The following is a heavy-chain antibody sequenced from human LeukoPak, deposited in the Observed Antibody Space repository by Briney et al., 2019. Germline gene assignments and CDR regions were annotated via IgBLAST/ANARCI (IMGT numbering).Heavy chain of an antibody. CDR1: GGSIKSYY. Sequence: SETLSLTCAVSGGSIKSYYWSWIRQPPGKGLEWIGYIYYSGSTSYNPSLKSRVTISVDTSKNQFSLKLSSVTAADTAVYYCARAGIAAAGHLFDYWGQGTLVTVSS. V-gene: IGHV4-59*01. CDR3: ARAGIAAAGHLFDY. D-gene: IGHD6-13*01. CDR2: IYYSGST. J-gene: IGHJ4*02.